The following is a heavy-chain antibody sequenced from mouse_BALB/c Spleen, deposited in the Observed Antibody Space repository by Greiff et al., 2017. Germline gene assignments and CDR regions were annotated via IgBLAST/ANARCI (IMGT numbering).Heavy chain of an antibody. Sequence: VQLQQSGAELVKPGASVKLSCTASGFNIKDTYMHWVKQRPEQGLEWIGRIDPANGNTKYDPKFQGKATITADTSSNTAYLQLSSLTSEDTAVYYCARGTTATVWYFDVWGAGTTVTVSS. D-gene: IGHD1-2*01. CDR3: ARGTTATVWYFDV. CDR1: GFNIKDTY. CDR2: IDPANGNT. V-gene: IGHV14-3*02. J-gene: IGHJ1*01.